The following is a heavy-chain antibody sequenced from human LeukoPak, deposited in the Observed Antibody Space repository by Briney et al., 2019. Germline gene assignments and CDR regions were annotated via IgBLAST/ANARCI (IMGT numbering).Heavy chain of an antibody. CDR3: ARGHRERLGELSFWVYYFDY. J-gene: IGHJ4*02. CDR2: MNPNSGNT. CDR1: GYTFTSYD. V-gene: IGHV1-8*02. Sequence: ASVKVSCKASGYTFTSYDINWVRQATGQGLEWMGWMNPNSGNTGYAQKFQGRVTMTRNTSISTAYMELSSLRSEDTAVYYCARGHRERLGELSFWVYYFDYWGQGTLVTVSS. D-gene: IGHD3-16*02.